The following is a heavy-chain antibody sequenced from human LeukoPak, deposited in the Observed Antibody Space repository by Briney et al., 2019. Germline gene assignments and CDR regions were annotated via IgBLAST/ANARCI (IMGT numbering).Heavy chain of an antibody. D-gene: IGHD6-13*01. V-gene: IGHV1-69*05. Sequence: SVKVSCKASGGTFSSYAISWVRQAPGQGLEWMGGIIPIFGTANYAQKFQGRVTITTDESTSTAYMELSSLRSEDTAVYYCASHSSWGTFFDYWGQGTLVTVSS. CDR1: GGTFSSYA. CDR3: ASHSSWGTFFDY. J-gene: IGHJ4*02. CDR2: IIPIFGTA.